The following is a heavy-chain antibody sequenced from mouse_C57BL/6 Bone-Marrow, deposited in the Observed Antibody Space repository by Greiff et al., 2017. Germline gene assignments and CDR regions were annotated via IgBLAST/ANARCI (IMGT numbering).Heavy chain of an antibody. Sequence: DVKLVESGGDLVKPGGSLKLSCAASGFTFSSYGMSWVRQTPDQRLEWVATISSGGSYTYYPASVKGRFTFSRDNAKNTQYLQMSSLKSEDTAMYYCARHPRTGFAYWGQGTLVTVSA. J-gene: IGHJ3*01. CDR2: ISSGGSYT. D-gene: IGHD2-10*02. CDR1: GFTFSSYG. V-gene: IGHV5-6*02. CDR3: ARHPRTGFAY.